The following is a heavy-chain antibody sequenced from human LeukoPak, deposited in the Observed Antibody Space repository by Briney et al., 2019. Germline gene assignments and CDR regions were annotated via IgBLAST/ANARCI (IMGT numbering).Heavy chain of an antibody. D-gene: IGHD1-7*01. CDR1: GGSFSGYY. CDR2: INHSGST. CDR3: ARGTNYGGFDY. Sequence: SETLSLTCAVYGGSFSGYYWSWIRQPPGKGLEWIGEINHSGSTNYNPSLKSRVTISVDTSKNQFSLKLSSVTAADTAVSSCARGTNYGGFDYWGQGTLVTVSS. J-gene: IGHJ4*02. V-gene: IGHV4-34*01.